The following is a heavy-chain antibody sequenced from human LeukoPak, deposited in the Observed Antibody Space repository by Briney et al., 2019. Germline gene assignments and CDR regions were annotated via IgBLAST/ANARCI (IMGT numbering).Heavy chain of an antibody. J-gene: IGHJ4*01. CDR1: GFDFSSYA. D-gene: IGHD6-19*01. Sequence: GGSLRLSCAASGFDFSSYAMHWVHQAPGRGLEWMAVIIYDGSNKNYADSVKGRFTISRDNSRNTLYMKMNSLRVEDTAVYYCARGVGETLSGWTLDYWGHGTLVAVSS. CDR3: ARGVGETLSGWTLDY. CDR2: IIYDGSNK. V-gene: IGHV3-30*04.